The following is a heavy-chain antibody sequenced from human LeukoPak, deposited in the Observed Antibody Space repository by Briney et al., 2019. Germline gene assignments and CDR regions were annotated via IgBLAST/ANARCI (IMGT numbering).Heavy chain of an antibody. D-gene: IGHD4-17*01. J-gene: IGHJ4*02. CDR3: AQGQGAYGDLRGLFDY. CDR1: GGAFSSYA. CDR2: IIPIFGTP. Sequence: SVKVSCKASGGAFSSYALSWVRQAPGQGLEWMGGIIPIFGTPNYAQKFQGRVTITTDASTSTAYMEVSSLRSEDTAVYYCAQGQGAYGDLRGLFDYWGQGTLVTVSS. V-gene: IGHV1-69*05.